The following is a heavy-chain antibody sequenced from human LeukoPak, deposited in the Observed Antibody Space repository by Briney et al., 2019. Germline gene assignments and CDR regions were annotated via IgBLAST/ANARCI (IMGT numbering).Heavy chain of an antibody. V-gene: IGHV3-23*01. CDR2: ISGSGGST. CDR3: AKGGELVRGYYYYMDV. J-gene: IGHJ6*03. CDR1: GFTFSSYA. Sequence: GGSLRLSCAAPGFTFSSYAMSWVRQAPRKGLEWVSAISGSGGSTYYADSVKGRFTISRDNSKNTLYLQMNSLRAEDTAVYYCAKGGELVRGYYYYMDVWGKGTTVTVSS. D-gene: IGHD6-6*01.